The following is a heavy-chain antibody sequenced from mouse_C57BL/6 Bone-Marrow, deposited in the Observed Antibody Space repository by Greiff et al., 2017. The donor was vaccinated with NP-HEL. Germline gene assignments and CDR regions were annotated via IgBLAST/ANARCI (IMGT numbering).Heavy chain of an antibody. J-gene: IGHJ2*01. CDR2: ISYSGST. D-gene: IGHD1-1*01. V-gene: IGHV3-1*01. CDR3: ASGYYYGLDY. Sequence: EVKLQESGPGMVKPSQSLSLTCTVTGYSITSGYDWHWIRHFPGNKLEWLGYISYSGSTNYNPSLKSRISITHDTSKNHFFLKLNSVTNEATATYYCASGYYYGLDYWGQGTTLTVSS. CDR1: GYSITSGYD.